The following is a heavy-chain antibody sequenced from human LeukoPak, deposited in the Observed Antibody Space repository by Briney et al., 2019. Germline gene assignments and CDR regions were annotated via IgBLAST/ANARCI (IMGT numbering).Heavy chain of an antibody. CDR2: IIGSGGST. J-gene: IGHJ4*02. Sequence: PGGSLRLSCAASGFTFSSYAMSWVRQAPGKGLEWVSAIIGSGGSTYYADSVKGRFTISRDNSKNTLYLQMNSLRAEDTAVYYCAVNYYGSGSYTSSDDYWGQGTLVTVSS. D-gene: IGHD3-10*01. V-gene: IGHV3-23*01. CDR1: GFTFSSYA. CDR3: AVNYYGSGSYTSSDDY.